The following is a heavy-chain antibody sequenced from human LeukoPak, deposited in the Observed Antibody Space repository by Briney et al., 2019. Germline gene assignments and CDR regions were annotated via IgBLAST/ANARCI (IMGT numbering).Heavy chain of an antibody. CDR3: AGIVVVPAAIRRRNWFDP. V-gene: IGHV4-59*12. D-gene: IGHD2-2*02. J-gene: IGHJ5*02. Sequence: TASETLSLTCTVSGGSISSYYWSWIRQPPGKGLEWIGYIYYSGSTNYNPSPKSRVTISVDTSKNQFSLKLSSVTAADTAVYYCAGIVVVPAAIRRRNWFDPWGQGTLVTVSS. CDR1: GGSISSYY. CDR2: IYYSGST.